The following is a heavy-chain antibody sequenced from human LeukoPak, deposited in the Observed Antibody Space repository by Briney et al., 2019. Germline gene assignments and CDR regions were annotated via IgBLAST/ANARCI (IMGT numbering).Heavy chain of an antibody. V-gene: IGHV3-21*01. Sequence: GGSLRLSCAASGFTFSSYRMNWVRQAPGKGLGWVSSITTNSNYIYYADSVKGRFTISRDNAKNSLYLQMSSLRAEDTAVYYCARDDHSSGWYYFDYWGQGTLVTVSS. CDR1: GFTFSSYR. D-gene: IGHD6-19*01. CDR2: ITTNSNYI. CDR3: ARDDHSSGWYYFDY. J-gene: IGHJ4*02.